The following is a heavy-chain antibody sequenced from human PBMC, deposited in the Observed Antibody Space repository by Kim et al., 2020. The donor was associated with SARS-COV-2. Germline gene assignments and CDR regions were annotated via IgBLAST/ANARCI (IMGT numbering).Heavy chain of an antibody. CDR2: LSYSGST. Sequence: SETLSLTCTASGASISSSPYYWAWIRQPPGKGLEWLGTLSYSGSTYYNPSLKSRVTISVDTSKNQFSLKLTSVTAADTAVYFCARQTPRGYNLYDIAHWG. J-gene: IGHJ1*01. CDR3: ARQTPRGYNLYDIAH. CDR1: GASISSSPYY. D-gene: IGHD1-1*01. V-gene: IGHV4-39*01.